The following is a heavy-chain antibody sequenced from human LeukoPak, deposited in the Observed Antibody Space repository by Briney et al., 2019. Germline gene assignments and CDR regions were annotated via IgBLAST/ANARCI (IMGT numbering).Heavy chain of an antibody. CDR2: INHSGST. Sequence: PSETLSLTCAVYGGSFSGYYWSWIRQPPGKGLEWIGEINHSGSTNYNPSLKSRVTISVDTSKNQFSLKLSSVTAADTAVYYCARLGKWEPGKYYFDYWGQGTLVTVSS. J-gene: IGHJ4*02. CDR3: ARLGKWEPGKYYFDY. CDR1: GGSFSGYY. D-gene: IGHD1-26*01. V-gene: IGHV4-34*01.